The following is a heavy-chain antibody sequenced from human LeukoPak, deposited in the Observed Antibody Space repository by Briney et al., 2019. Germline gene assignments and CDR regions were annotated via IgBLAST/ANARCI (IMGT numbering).Heavy chain of an antibody. J-gene: IGHJ4*02. D-gene: IGHD3-9*01. Sequence: SETLSLTCTVSGGSISSSSYYWGWIRQPPGRGLEWIGNIYYSGSTYYNPSLKSRVTISVDTSKNQFSLKLSSVTAADTAVYYCARLVRDYDILWVYFDYWGQGTLVTVSS. CDR1: GGSISSSSYY. V-gene: IGHV4-39*07. CDR2: IYYSGST. CDR3: ARLVRDYDILWVYFDY.